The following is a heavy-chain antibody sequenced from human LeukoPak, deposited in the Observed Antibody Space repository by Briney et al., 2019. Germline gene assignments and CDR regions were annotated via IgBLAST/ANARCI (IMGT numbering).Heavy chain of an antibody. CDR1: GFTFSSYG. D-gene: IGHD2-15*01. J-gene: IGHJ5*02. CDR2: ISYDGSNK. V-gene: IGHV3-30*18. CDR3: AKDYCSGGSCYFWFDP. Sequence: GRSLRLSCAASGFTFSSYGMHWVRQAPGKGLEWMAVISYDGSNKYYADSVKGRFTISRDNSKNTLYLQMNSLRAEDTAVYYCAKDYCSGGSCYFWFDPWGQGTLVTVSS.